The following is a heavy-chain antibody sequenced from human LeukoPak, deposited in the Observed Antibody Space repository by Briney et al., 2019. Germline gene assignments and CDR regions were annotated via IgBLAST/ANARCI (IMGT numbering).Heavy chain of an antibody. Sequence: GGSLRLSCAASGFIFSDYGMHWVRQATGKGLEGVAAIWYEGNNIFYADSVKGRFTISRDNSKNALYLKMNSLRAEDTADYYCAKEGDRGEALYYYYMDVWGNGTTVTVSS. V-gene: IGHV3-33*06. CDR3: AKEGDRGEALYYYYMDV. CDR1: GFIFSDYG. CDR2: IWYEGNNI. J-gene: IGHJ6*03. D-gene: IGHD3-10*01.